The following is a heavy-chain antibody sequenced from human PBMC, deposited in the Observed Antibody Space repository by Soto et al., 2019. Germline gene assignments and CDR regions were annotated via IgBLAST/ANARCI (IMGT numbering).Heavy chain of an antibody. CDR1: GGTFSSYA. CDR3: ARAWDSGYDTTAECGY. J-gene: IGHJ4*02. D-gene: IGHD5-12*01. V-gene: IGHV1-69*13. CDR2: IIPIFGTA. Sequence: ASVKVSCKASGGTFSSYAISWVRQAPGQGLEWMGGIIPIFGTANYAQKFQGRVTITADESTSTAYMELSSLRSEDTAVYYCARAWDSGYDTTAECGYWGQGTLVTVSS.